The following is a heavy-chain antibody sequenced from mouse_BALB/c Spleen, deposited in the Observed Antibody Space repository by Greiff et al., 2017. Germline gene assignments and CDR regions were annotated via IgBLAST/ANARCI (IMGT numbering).Heavy chain of an antibody. CDR3: ARDYYGSSYEAMDY. Sequence: EVMLVESGGGLVQPGGSLRLSCATSGFTFSDFYMEWVRQPPGKRLEWIAASRNKANDYTTEYSASVKGRFIVSRDTSQSILYLQMNALRAEDTAIYYCARDYYGSSYEAMDYWGQGTSVTVSS. J-gene: IGHJ4*01. CDR2: SRNKANDYTT. V-gene: IGHV7-1*02. CDR1: GFTFSDFY. D-gene: IGHD1-1*01.